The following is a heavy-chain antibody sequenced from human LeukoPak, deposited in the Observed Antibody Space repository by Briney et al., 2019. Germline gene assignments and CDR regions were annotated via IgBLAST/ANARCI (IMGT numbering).Heavy chain of an antibody. CDR2: ITESSTYI. J-gene: IGHJ4*02. V-gene: IGHV3-21*01. D-gene: IGHD2-21*02. CDR1: GFTFSSYC. CDR3: ARNRYCGGDFYPWDFHY. Sequence: GGSLRLSCAASGFTFSSYCMNWVRQAPGKGLEWVSSITESSTYIYYADSVKGRFTISRDNAMNSVYLQMNSLRAEDTAVYYCARNRYCGGDFYPWDFHYWGQGTPVTVSS.